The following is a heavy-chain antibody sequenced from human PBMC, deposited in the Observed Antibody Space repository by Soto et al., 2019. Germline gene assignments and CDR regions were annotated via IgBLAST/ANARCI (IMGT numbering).Heavy chain of an antibody. J-gene: IGHJ3*02. Sequence: GGSLRLSCAASGFTFDDYAMHWVRQAPGEGLEWVSGISWNSGSIGYADSVKGRFTISRDNAKNSLYLQMNSLRAEDTALYYCAKAAAFRTHDAFDIWGQGTMVTVSS. CDR1: GFTFDDYA. CDR3: AKAAAFRTHDAFDI. CDR2: ISWNSGSI. V-gene: IGHV3-9*01. D-gene: IGHD6-25*01.